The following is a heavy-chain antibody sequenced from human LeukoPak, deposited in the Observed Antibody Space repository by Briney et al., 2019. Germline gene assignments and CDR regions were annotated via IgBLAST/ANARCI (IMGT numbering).Heavy chain of an antibody. CDR3: AKAHYGSGSSP. J-gene: IGHJ5*02. CDR2: ISGSGGST. D-gene: IGHD3-10*01. Sequence: GGSLRLPCAASGFTFSSYAMSWVRQAPGKGLQWVSAISGSGGSTYYADSVKGRFTISRDNSKNTLYLQMNSLRAEDTAVYYCAKAHYGSGSSPWGQGTLVTVSS. V-gene: IGHV3-23*01. CDR1: GFTFSSYA.